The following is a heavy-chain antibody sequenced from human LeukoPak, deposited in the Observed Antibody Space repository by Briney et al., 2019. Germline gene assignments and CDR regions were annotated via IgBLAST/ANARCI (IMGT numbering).Heavy chain of an antibody. CDR3: ARGVRRNIVATINPYYYGMDV. V-gene: IGHV4-34*01. Sequence: SETLSLTCAVYGGSFSGYCWSWIRQSPGKGLEWIGEINHSGSTNYNPSLKSRVTISVDTSKNQFSLKLSSVTAADTAVYYCARGVRRNIVATINPYYYGMDVWGQGTTVTVSS. CDR1: GGSFSGYC. CDR2: INHSGST. J-gene: IGHJ6*02. D-gene: IGHD5-12*01.